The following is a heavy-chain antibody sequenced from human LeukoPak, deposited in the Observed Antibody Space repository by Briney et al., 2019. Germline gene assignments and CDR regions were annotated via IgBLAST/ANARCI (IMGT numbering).Heavy chain of an antibody. CDR1: GFTFSDYY. Sequence: GGSLRLSCAASGFTFSDYYMSWIRQAPGKGLEWVSYISSSGSTIYYADSVKGRFTISRDNAKNSLYLQMNSLRAEDTAVYYCARVNYDFWSGHVLGYWGQGTLVTVSS. D-gene: IGHD3-3*01. V-gene: IGHV3-11*04. CDR2: ISSSGSTI. CDR3: ARVNYDFWSGHVLGY. J-gene: IGHJ4*02.